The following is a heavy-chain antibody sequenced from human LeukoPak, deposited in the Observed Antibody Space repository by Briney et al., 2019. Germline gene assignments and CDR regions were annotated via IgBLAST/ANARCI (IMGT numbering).Heavy chain of an antibody. Sequence: PGGSLRLSCAASGFTFSSYSMNWVRQAPGKGLEWVSYISSSSSTIYYADSVKGRFTISRDNAKNSLCLQMNSLRAEDTAVYFCARGKFSSSWYFDYWGQGTLVTVSS. CDR1: GFTFSSYS. J-gene: IGHJ4*02. D-gene: IGHD6-13*01. V-gene: IGHV3-48*01. CDR2: ISSSSSTI. CDR3: ARGKFSSSWYFDY.